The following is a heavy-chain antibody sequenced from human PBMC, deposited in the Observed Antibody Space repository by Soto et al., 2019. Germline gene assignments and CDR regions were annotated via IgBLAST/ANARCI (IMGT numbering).Heavy chain of an antibody. V-gene: IGHV4-59*08. Sequence: QVQLQESGPGLVKPSETLSLTCTVSGGSISSYYWRWIRQPPGKGLEWIGYIYYSGSTNYNPSLKSRVTISVDTSKNQFSLKLSSVTAAETAVYYCARRYGVYFDYWGQGTLVTVSS. CDR1: GGSISSYY. D-gene: IGHD4-17*01. J-gene: IGHJ4*02. CDR2: IYYSGST. CDR3: ARRYGVYFDY.